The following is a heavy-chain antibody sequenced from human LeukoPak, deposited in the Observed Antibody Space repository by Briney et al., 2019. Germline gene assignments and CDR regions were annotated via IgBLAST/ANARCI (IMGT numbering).Heavy chain of an antibody. J-gene: IGHJ4*02. CDR3: ARSATGGFFDY. Sequence: GGSLRLSCAASGFTFSSYEMNWVRQAPGKGLEWVSHISGSGSIISYADSVKGRFTISRDNAKNTLYLQMNSLRAEDTAVYYCARSATGGFFDYWGQGTLVTVSS. CDR1: GFTFSSYE. V-gene: IGHV3-48*03. CDR2: ISGSGSII. D-gene: IGHD1-26*01.